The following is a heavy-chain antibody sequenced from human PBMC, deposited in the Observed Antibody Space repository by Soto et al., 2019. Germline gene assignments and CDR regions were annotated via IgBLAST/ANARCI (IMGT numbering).Heavy chain of an antibody. D-gene: IGHD5-12*01. CDR2: ISGSGGST. Sequence: GGSLRLSCAASGFTFSSYAMSWVRQAPGKGLEWVSAISGSGGSTYYADSVKGRFTISRDNSKNTLYLQMNSLRAEDTAVYYCAKEATFPSRGYGDPRYFDLWGRGTLVTVSS. CDR3: AKEATFPSRGYGDPRYFDL. J-gene: IGHJ2*01. V-gene: IGHV3-23*01. CDR1: GFTFSSYA.